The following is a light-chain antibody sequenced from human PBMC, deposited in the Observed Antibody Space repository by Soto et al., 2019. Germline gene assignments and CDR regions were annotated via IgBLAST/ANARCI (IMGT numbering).Light chain of an antibody. CDR1: QSINTK. Sequence: EIVMTQSPATLSVSPGEGATFSCRASQSINTKIAWYQLKPGQAPRLLIYDASIRATGVPARFRGSGSGTDFTLTISGLEPEDFSVYYCQQRDKWPITFGQGTRLEIK. J-gene: IGKJ5*01. V-gene: IGKV3-11*01. CDR2: DAS. CDR3: QQRDKWPIT.